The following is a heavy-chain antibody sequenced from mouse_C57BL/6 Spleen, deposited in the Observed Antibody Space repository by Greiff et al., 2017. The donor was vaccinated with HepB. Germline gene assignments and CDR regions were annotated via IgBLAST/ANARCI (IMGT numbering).Heavy chain of an antibody. V-gene: IGHV1-50*01. J-gene: IGHJ3*01. CDR2: IDPSDSYT. CDR1: GYTFTSYW. CDR3: ASLYSNYEAY. D-gene: IGHD2-5*01. Sequence: VQLQQPGAELVKPGASVKLSCKASGYTFTSYWMQWVKQRPGQGLEWIGEIDPSDSYTNYNQKFKGKATLTVDTSSSTAYMQLSSLTSEDSAAYYCASLYSNYEAYWGQGTLVTVSA.